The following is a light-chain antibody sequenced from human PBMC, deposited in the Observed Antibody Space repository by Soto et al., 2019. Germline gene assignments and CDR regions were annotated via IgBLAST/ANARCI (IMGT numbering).Light chain of an antibody. CDR2: WAS. Sequence: DIVMTQSPDSLAVSLGERATINCKSSQGVLYSSNNRNYLAWYQQKAGQPPKLLISWASTREPGVPARFSGSGSRTEFTLTISSLQAEDVAVYYCQQHYSAPWTFGQGTKVEI. CDR3: QQHYSAPWT. V-gene: IGKV4-1*01. J-gene: IGKJ1*01. CDR1: QGVLYSSNNRNY.